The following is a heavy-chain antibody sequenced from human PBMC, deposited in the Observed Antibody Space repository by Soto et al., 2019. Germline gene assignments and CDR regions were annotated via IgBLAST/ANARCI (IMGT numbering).Heavy chain of an antibody. CDR2: ISGDGDSS. V-gene: IGHV3-23*01. Sequence: GGSLRLSCAASGFTFSSYAMSWVRQAPGKWLEWVSAISGDGDSSYYADPVKGRFTISRDNSKSTLYLQMNSLRAEDTAVYYCAKDPNRGWSYYSYYYMDVWGKGTTVTVCS. J-gene: IGHJ6*03. D-gene: IGHD6-19*01. CDR3: AKDPNRGWSYYSYYYMDV. CDR1: GFTFSSYA.